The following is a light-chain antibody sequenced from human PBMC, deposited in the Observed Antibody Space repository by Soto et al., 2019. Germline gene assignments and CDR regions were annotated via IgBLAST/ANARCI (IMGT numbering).Light chain of an antibody. V-gene: IGLV1-40*01. J-gene: IGLJ2*01. CDR3: QSYDTSLSGLVV. CDR1: SSNIGAGYD. Sequence: QSVLTQPPSVSGAPGQKVTISCTGSSSNIGAGYDVHWYRQLPGAAPKVLIYGDNNRPSGVPDRFSGSKSGTSASLAITGLQSEDEADYYCQSYDTSLSGLVVFGGGTKLTVL. CDR2: GDN.